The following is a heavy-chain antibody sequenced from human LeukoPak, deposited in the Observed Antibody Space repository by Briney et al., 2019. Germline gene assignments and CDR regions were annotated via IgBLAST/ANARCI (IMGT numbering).Heavy chain of an antibody. CDR2: ISGRGGST. Sequence: GGSLRLSCAASGFTFSRYAMSWVRQAPGKGLEWISAISGRGGSTYYADSVKGRFSISRDQSNNTLYLEVNSLRADDTAVYYCAKDGEGRYFDWSECYFGSWGQGTLVTVAS. D-gene: IGHD3-9*01. V-gene: IGHV3-23*01. CDR3: AKDGEGRYFDWSECYFGS. CDR1: GFTFSRYA. J-gene: IGHJ4*02.